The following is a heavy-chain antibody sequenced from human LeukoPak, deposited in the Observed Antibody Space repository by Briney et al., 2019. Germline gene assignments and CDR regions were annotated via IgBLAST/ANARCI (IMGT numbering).Heavy chain of an antibody. D-gene: IGHD1/OR15-1a*01. CDR3: AVSLTTGGIFDY. CDR2: ISSGSSFI. V-gene: IGHV3-21*01. Sequence: KAGGSLILSCAASGFTFSSYTINWARQAPGKGLEWVSSISSGSSFIYYADSVKGRFTISRDNSKNSLSLQLSSLRAVDTAVYYCAVSLTTGGIFDYWGQGTLVTVSS. J-gene: IGHJ4*02. CDR1: GFTFSSYT.